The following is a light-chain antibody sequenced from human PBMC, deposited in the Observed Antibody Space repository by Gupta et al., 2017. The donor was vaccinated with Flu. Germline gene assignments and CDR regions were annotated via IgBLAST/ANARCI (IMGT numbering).Light chain of an antibody. CDR2: EVS. V-gene: IGLV2-14*01. CDR1: SSDVGGYNY. J-gene: IGLJ1*01. CDR3: SSYTSSSTPYV. Sequence: QSALTQPVPVSGSPGQSTTISCTGTSSDVGGYNYVSWYQQHPGKAPTLIIYEVSNRPSGVSNRFSGSKSGNTASLTISGLQAEDDADYYCSSYTSSSTPYVFGTGTKVTVL.